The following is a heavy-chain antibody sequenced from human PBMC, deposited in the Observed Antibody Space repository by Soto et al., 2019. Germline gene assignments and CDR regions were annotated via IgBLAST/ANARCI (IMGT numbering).Heavy chain of an antibody. CDR3: ARSGDYVWNYYYYGMDV. Sequence: ASVKVSCKAPGGTFSSYAISWVRQAPGQGLEWMGGIIPIFGTANYAQKFQGRVTITADESTSTAYMELSSLRSEDTAVYYCARSGDYVWNYYYYGMDVWGQGTTVTVSS. J-gene: IGHJ6*02. CDR1: GGTFSSYA. CDR2: IIPIFGTA. V-gene: IGHV1-69*13. D-gene: IGHD2-21*02.